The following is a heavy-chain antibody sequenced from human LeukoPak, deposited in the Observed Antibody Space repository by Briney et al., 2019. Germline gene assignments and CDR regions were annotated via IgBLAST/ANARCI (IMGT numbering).Heavy chain of an antibody. CDR3: ATSGWVPYYYYGMDV. D-gene: IGHD1-26*01. V-gene: IGHV1-24*01. J-gene: IGHJ6*02. CDR2: FDPKDGET. CDR1: GYTLTELS. Sequence: ASVKVSCKVSGYTLTELSMHWVQQAPGKGLEWMGGFDPKDGETIYAQKFQGRVTMTEDTSTDTAYMELSSLRSEDTAAYYCATSGWVPYYYYGMDVWGQGTTVTVSS.